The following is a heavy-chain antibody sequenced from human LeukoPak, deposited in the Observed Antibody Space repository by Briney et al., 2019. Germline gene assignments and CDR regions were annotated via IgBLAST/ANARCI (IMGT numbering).Heavy chain of an antibody. V-gene: IGHV3-7*01. Sequence: GGSLRLSCAASGSTFSNYWMCWVRQAPGKGLEWVANIKDDGSEKYYVDSVKGRFTISRDNAKNTVYLQMNSLRAEDTAVYYCARGKYGGYFIDYWGQGTLVTVSS. CDR1: GSTFSNYW. CDR3: ARGKYGGYFIDY. J-gene: IGHJ4*02. CDR2: IKDDGSEK. D-gene: IGHD5-12*01.